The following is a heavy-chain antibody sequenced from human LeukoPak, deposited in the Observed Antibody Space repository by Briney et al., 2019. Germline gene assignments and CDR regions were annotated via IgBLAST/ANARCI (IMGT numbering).Heavy chain of an antibody. Sequence: SETLSLTCTVSGGSISSYYWSWIRQPPGKGLEWIGYIYTSGSTNYNPSLKSRVTISVDTSKNQFSLKLSSVTAADTAVYYCARSWGGPGNWFDPWGQGTLVTVSS. CDR2: IYTSGST. CDR3: ARSWGGPGNWFDP. CDR1: GGSISSYY. V-gene: IGHV4-4*09. J-gene: IGHJ5*02. D-gene: IGHD3-3*01.